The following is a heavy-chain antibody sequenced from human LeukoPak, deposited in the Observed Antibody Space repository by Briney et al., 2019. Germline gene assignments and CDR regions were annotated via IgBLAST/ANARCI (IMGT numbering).Heavy chain of an antibody. J-gene: IGHJ4*02. CDR2: IYHSGST. Sequence: PSGTLSLTCAVSGGSISSSNWWSWVRQPPGKGLEWIGEIYHSGSTNYNPSLKSRVTISGDTSKNQFSLKLSSVTAADTAVYYCARHISRSVFSSSWFPSYDYWGQGTLATVSS. CDR3: ARHISRSVFSSSWFPSYDY. CDR1: GGSISSSNW. V-gene: IGHV4-4*02. D-gene: IGHD6-13*01.